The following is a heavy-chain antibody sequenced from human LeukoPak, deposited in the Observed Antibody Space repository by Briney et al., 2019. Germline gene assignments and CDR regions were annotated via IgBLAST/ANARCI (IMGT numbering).Heavy chain of an antibody. CDR1: GFTFSSYG. V-gene: IGHV3-33*06. CDR3: AKDYYDSSGYYYDWFDY. Sequence: GRSLRLSCAASGFTFSSYGMHWVRQAPGKGLEWVAVIWYDGSNKYYADSVKGRFTISRDNSKNTLYLQMNSLRAEDTAVYYCAKDYYDSSGYYYDWFDYWGQGTLVTVSS. J-gene: IGHJ4*02. CDR2: IWYDGSNK. D-gene: IGHD3-22*01.